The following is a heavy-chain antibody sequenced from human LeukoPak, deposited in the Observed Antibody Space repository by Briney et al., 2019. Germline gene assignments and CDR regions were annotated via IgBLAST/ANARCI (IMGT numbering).Heavy chain of an antibody. V-gene: IGHV3-7*01. D-gene: IGHD3-3*01. CDR3: LRSGF. CDR2: IKDDGNEE. Sequence: PGGSLRLSCAMSGFTFKTYSMNWVRQAPGKGLEWVANIKDDGNEENYVDSVKGRFAISRDNAKTSLYLQMNSLRVEDTAVYYCLRSGFWGQGTLVIVSS. J-gene: IGHJ4*02. CDR1: GFTFKTYS.